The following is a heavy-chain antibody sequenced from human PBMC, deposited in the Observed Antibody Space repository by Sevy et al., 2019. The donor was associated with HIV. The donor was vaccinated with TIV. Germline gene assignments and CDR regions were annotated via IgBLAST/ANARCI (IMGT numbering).Heavy chain of an antibody. CDR2: YTPIFGTT. J-gene: IGHJ3*02. CDR3: ARLYHDGSAVQAFDI. Sequence: ASVKVSCKASGGTFTSYGLSWVRQAPGQGLEWVGTYTPIFGTTNYAQKFQGRITIAADESTSTAYMELSSLRSEDSAVYFCARLYHDGSAVQAFDIWGQGIMVTVSS. V-gene: IGHV1-69*13. D-gene: IGHD3-22*01. CDR1: GGTFTSYG.